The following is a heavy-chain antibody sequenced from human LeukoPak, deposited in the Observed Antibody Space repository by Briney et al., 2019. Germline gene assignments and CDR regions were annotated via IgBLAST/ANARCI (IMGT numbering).Heavy chain of an antibody. CDR3: AREGLTSIGLY. V-gene: IGHV1-2*02. J-gene: IGHJ4*02. CDR1: GYTFTGYY. D-gene: IGHD2-21*01. CDR2: INPNSGGT. Sequence: GASVKVSCKASGYTFTGYYMHWVRQAPGQGLEWMGWINPNSGGTNYAQKFQGRVTMTRDTSASTAYMELSSLRSADTAVYYCAREGLTSIGLYWGQGTLVTVSS.